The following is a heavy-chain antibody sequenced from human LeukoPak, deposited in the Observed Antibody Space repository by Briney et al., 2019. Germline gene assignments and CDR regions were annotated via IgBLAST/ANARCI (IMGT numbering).Heavy chain of an antibody. V-gene: IGHV4-59*08. J-gene: IGHJ3*02. CDR1: GGSISSYY. CDR2: IYYSGST. CDR3: ARLVVPAAMRPGAFDI. Sequence: SETLSLTCTVSGGSISSYYWGWIRQPPGKGLEWIGYIYYSGSTNYNPSLKNRVTISVDTSKNQFSLKLSSVTAADTAVYYCARLVVPAAMRPGAFDIWGQGTMVTVSS. D-gene: IGHD2-2*01.